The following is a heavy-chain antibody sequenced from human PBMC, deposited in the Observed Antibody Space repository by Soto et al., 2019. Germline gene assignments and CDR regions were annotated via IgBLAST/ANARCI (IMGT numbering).Heavy chain of an antibody. CDR3: ARGPEGQNDILTGCYHRHSYGMDV. J-gene: IGHJ6*02. D-gene: IGHD3-9*01. CDR1: GGSFRDYY. CDR2: INDRGTT. V-gene: IGHV4-34*01. Sequence: SETLSLTRAVFGGSFRDYYWSWIRQAPGRGLEWIGEINDRGTTNYIPSLKSRVTISIDKPTNQFSLNFRSVTAADTAMYYCARGPEGQNDILTGCYHRHSYGMDVWALGTTVPVSS.